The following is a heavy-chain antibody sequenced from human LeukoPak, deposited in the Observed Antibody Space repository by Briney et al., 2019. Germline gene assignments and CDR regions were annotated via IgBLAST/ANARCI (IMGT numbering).Heavy chain of an antibody. CDR3: AKDLSALLPGAHNYMDV. D-gene: IGHD3-3*02. J-gene: IGHJ6*03. Sequence: GGSLRLSCAASGFTFDDYAMHWVRQTPGKGLEWVSGINWNSGSIDYADSVKGRFTISRDNAKNSLYLQMNSLRAEDTALYYCAKDLSALLPGAHNYMDVWGKGTTVTISS. V-gene: IGHV3-9*01. CDR2: INWNSGSI. CDR1: GFTFDDYA.